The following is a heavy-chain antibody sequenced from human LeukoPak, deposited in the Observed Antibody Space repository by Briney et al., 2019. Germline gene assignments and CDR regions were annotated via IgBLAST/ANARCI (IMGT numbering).Heavy chain of an antibody. CDR1: GYTFTDYY. CDR3: ARERGVFDY. V-gene: IGHV1-2*06. Sequence: ASVKVSCKASGYTFTDYYIHWVRQAPGQGLEWMGRINPSSGGTHFAQTFQGRVTVTTDESTSTAYMELSSLRSEDTAVYYCARERGVFDYWGQGTLVTVSS. CDR2: INPSSGGT. J-gene: IGHJ4*02.